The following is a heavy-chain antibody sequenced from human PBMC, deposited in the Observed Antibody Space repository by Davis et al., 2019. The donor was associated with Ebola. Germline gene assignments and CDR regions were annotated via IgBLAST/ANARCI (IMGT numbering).Heavy chain of an antibody. J-gene: IGHJ6*02. CDR3: ARDKVYYDFWSGYYYYYYGMDV. V-gene: IGHV3-30-3*01. CDR1: GFTFSSYA. D-gene: IGHD3-3*01. CDR2: ISYDGSNK. Sequence: GESLKISCAASGFTFSSYAMHWVRQAPGKGLEWVAVISYDGSNKYYADSVKGRFTISRDNSKNTLYLQMNSLRAEDTAVYYCARDKVYYDFWSGYYYYYYGMDVWGQGTTVTVSS.